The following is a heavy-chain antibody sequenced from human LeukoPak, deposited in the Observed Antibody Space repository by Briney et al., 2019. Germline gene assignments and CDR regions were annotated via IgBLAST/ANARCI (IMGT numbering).Heavy chain of an antibody. CDR1: GFTFTNYG. D-gene: IGHD3-22*01. V-gene: IGHV3-30*02. J-gene: IGHJ5*02. Sequence: AGGSLRLSCAASGFTFTNYGMHWVRQAPGKGLEWVAFIGYDGSNKYYADSVKGRFTVPRDKSKNTLYLQMNSLRTEDTAVYYCAKGLYYKDRSGYPAWGQGTLVTISS. CDR3: AKGLYYKDRSGYPA. CDR2: IGYDGSNK.